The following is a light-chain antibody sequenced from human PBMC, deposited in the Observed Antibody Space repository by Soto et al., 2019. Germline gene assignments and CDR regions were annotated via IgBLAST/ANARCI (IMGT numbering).Light chain of an antibody. J-gene: IGKJ2*01. CDR1: QSVSSN. V-gene: IGKV3-15*01. CDR2: GAS. Sequence: EIVMTQSPATLSVSPGERATLSCRASQSVSSNLAWYQQKPGQAPRFLIYGASTRATGIPARFSGSGSGTEFTLTISSLQSEDFAVYYCQQRSDWPPTYTFGQGTKLEIK. CDR3: QQRSDWPPTYT.